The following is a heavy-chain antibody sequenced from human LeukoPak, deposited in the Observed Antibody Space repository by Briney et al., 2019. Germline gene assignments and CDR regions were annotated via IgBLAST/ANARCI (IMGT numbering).Heavy chain of an antibody. Sequence: PSETLSLTCAVYGGSFSGYYWSWIRQPPGKGLEWIGEINHSGSTNYSPSLKSRVTISVDTSKNQFSLKLSSVTAADTAVYYCARGRDGSGTNWFDPWGQGTLVTVSS. CDR1: GGSFSGYY. CDR2: INHSGST. CDR3: ARGRDGSGTNWFDP. V-gene: IGHV4-34*01. J-gene: IGHJ5*02. D-gene: IGHD3-10*01.